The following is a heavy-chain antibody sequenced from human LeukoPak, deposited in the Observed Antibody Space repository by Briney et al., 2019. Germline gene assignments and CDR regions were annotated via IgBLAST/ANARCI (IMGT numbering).Heavy chain of an antibody. CDR3: TTGSSGI. CDR2: IKSKNHGGPT. D-gene: IGHD6-19*01. V-gene: IGHV3-15*01. CDR1: GFTFSTAW. J-gene: IGHJ1*01. Sequence: GGSLRLSCAASGFTFSTAWMSWVRQAPGKGLERVGRIKSKNHGGPTDYAAPVKGRFTISRDDSQNTLYLQMNSLKTEDTAMYYCTTGSSGIWGRGTLVTVSS.